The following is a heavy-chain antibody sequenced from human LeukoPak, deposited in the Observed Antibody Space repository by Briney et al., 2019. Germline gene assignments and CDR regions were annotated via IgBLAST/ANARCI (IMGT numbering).Heavy chain of an antibody. V-gene: IGHV3-23*01. CDR1: GFTFSSYA. CDR2: ISGSGGST. CDR3: AKRNLWWELLGAFDI. D-gene: IGHD1-26*01. J-gene: IGHJ3*02. Sequence: PGGSLRLSCAASGFTFSSYAMSWVRQAPGKGLEWVSAISGSGGSTYYEDSVKGRFTISRDNSKNTLYLQMNSLRAEDTAVYYCAKRNLWWELLGAFDIWGQGTMVTVSS.